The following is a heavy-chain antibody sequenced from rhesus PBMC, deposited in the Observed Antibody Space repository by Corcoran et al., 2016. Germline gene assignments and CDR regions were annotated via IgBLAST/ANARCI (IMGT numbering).Heavy chain of an antibody. V-gene: IGHV4-173*01. CDR3: ARIASSWSNFDY. CDR2: ISGSGGST. D-gene: IGHD6-13*01. J-gene: IGHJ4*01. Sequence: QLQLQESGPGLVKPSETLSLTCAVSGGSISSNYWTWIRQPPGMGREWIGRISGSGGSTEYNQSLKSRVTMSKDTAKNQFFLKLSSVTAADTAVYYCARIASSWSNFDYWGQGVLVTVSS. CDR1: GGSISSNY.